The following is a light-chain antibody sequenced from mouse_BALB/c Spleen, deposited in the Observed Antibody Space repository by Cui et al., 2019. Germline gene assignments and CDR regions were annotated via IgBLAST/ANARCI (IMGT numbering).Light chain of an antibody. CDR3: YPSTHVPWT. CDR1: QSIVQSNGNTY. CDR2: KVS. Sequence: EVVMTQKPPFLNARVGDQAAISRRTSQSIVQSNGNTYLHWYMQKPGQPQKLHILKVSLRVAGVPDRFSGSGSGTDFTLKVSRVEAEDLGVYFCYPSTHVPWTFGGGTKLEIK. J-gene: IGKJ1*01. V-gene: IGKV1-110*01.